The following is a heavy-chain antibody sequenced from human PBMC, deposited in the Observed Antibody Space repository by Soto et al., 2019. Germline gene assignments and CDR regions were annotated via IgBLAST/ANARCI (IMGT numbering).Heavy chain of an antibody. CDR2: ISSSSSTI. J-gene: IGHJ5*02. CDR1: GFTFSIDS. CDR3: AREPGGYYDSSGYLNWFDP. D-gene: IGHD3-22*01. Sequence: EVQLVESGGGLVQPGGSLRLSCAASGFTFSIDSMNWVRQAPGKGLEWVSYISSSSSTIYYADSVKGRFTISRDNAKNSLYLQMNSLRDEDTAVYYCAREPGGYYDSSGYLNWFDPWGQGTLVTVSS. V-gene: IGHV3-48*02.